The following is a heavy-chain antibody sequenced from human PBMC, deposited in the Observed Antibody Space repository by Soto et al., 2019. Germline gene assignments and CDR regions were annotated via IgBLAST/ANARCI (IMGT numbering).Heavy chain of an antibody. Sequence: ASVKVSCKASGYSFSNSYVVWVRQAPGQGLEWMGIINPSGGSTSYAQKFQGRVTMTRDTSTSTVYMELSSLRSEDTAVYYCARVRRYSSSWWAYGMDVWXQGTTVTVSS. V-gene: IGHV1-46*03. J-gene: IGHJ6*02. CDR1: GYSFSNSY. CDR3: ARVRRYSSSWWAYGMDV. D-gene: IGHD6-13*01. CDR2: INPSGGST.